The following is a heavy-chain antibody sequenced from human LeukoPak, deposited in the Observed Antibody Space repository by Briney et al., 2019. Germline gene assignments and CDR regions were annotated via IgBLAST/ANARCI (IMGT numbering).Heavy chain of an antibody. V-gene: IGHV3-23*01. CDR3: AKVYDYVWGSYLDY. D-gene: IGHD3-16*02. J-gene: IGHJ4*02. CDR2: ISGSGGST. Sequence: GGSLRLSCAASGFTFSSYAMSWVRQAPGKGLEWVSAISGSGGSTYYADSVKGRFTISRDNSKNTLYLQTNSLRAEDTAVYYCAKVYDYVWGSYLDYWGQGTLVTVSS. CDR1: GFTFSSYA.